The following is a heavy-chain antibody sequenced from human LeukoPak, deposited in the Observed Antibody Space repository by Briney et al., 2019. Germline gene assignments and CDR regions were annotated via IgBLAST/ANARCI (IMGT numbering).Heavy chain of an antibody. J-gene: IGHJ4*02. D-gene: IGHD3-10*02. CDR1: GGSISSYY. V-gene: IGHV4-59*01. CDR2: IYYSGST. CDR3: ATDVRGLVPYSFDF. Sequence: ESSETLSLTCAVSGGSISSYYWNWIRQPPGKGLEWIGYIYYSGSTNYNPSLKSRVAISIDTSKNQLSLKLSSVTAADTAVYYCATDVRGLVPYSFDFWGQGTLVTVSS.